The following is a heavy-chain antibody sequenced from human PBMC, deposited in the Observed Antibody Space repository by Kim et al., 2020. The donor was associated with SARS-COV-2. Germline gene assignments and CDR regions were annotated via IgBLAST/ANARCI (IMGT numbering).Heavy chain of an antibody. V-gene: IGHV3-15*01. D-gene: IGHD3-22*01. CDR3: TTLTYYYDSSGLY. J-gene: IGHJ4*02. Sequence: YAAPVKGRFTISRDDSKNTLYLQMNSLKTEDTAVYYCTTLTYYYDSSGLYWGQGTLVTVSS.